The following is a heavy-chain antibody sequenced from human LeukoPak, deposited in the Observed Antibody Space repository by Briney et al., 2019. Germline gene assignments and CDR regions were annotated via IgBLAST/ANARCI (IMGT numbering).Heavy chain of an antibody. D-gene: IGHD1-26*01. V-gene: IGHV1-8*01. CDR2: MNPNSGNT. J-gene: IGHJ3*02. CDR1: GYTFTSYD. Sequence: ASVKVSCKASGYTFTSYDINWVRQATGQGLEWMGWMNPNSGNTGYAQKFQGRVTMTRNTSISTAYMELSSLRSEDTAVYYRARGDTSWDGTFDIWGQGTMVTVSS. CDR3: ARGDTSWDGTFDI.